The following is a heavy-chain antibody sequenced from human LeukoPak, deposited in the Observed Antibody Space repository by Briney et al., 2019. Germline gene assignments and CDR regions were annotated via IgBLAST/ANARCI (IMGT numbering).Heavy chain of an antibody. D-gene: IGHD6-19*01. CDR2: INPNSGGT. CDR3: ARGFAVAGTREKNFDY. CDR1: GYTFTGYC. J-gene: IGHJ4*02. V-gene: IGHV1-2*02. Sequence: ASVKVSCKASGYTFTGYCMHWVRQAPGQGLEWMGWINPNSGGTNYAQKFQGRVTMTRDTSISTAYMELSRPRSDDTAVYYCARGFAVAGTREKNFDYWGQGTLVTVSS.